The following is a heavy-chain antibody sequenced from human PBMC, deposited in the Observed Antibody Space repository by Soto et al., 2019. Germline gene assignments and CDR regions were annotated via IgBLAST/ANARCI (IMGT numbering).Heavy chain of an antibody. CDR3: ANDDYCSGGSCDGVFFYFDY. V-gene: IGHV3-23*01. Sequence: GGPLRPSCAASGFTFSSYAMRWVRRAPGKGLVWVSAISGSGGSTYYADSVKGRFTISRDNSKNTLYLQMNSLRAEDTAVYYCANDDYCSGGSCDGVFFYFDYWGQGTQVTVSS. D-gene: IGHD2-15*01. CDR1: GFTFSSYA. J-gene: IGHJ4*02. CDR2: ISGSGGST.